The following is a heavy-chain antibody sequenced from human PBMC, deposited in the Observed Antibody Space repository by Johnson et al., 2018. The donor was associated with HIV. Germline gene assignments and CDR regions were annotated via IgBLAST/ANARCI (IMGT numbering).Heavy chain of an antibody. CDR1: GFTFSSYA. J-gene: IGHJ3*02. CDR3: ARTPSLPGAFDI. Sequence: QVQLVESGGGFFMPGGSLRLSCAASGFTFSSYAMHWVRQAPGKGLEWVAVISYDGSNKYYADSVKGRFTISRDNSKNTLYLQMNSLRAEDTAVYYCARTPSLPGAFDIWGQGTMVTVSS. V-gene: IGHV3-30-3*01. CDR2: ISYDGSNK.